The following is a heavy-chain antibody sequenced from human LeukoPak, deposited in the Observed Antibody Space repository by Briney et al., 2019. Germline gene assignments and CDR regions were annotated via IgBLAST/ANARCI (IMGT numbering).Heavy chain of an antibody. CDR1: GGRFSDDA. V-gene: IGHV3-23*01. D-gene: IGHD1-26*01. CDR3: AKEEHSGSLLTLDY. Sequence: GGSLRLTCAASGGRFSDDAMGWVRQAPGKGLEWVSASSGSDGSTYYADSVKGQFTISRDHSKNTLYLQLNSLRAEDTAVYYCAKEEHSGSLLTLDYWGQGTLVTVSS. J-gene: IGHJ4*02. CDR2: SSGSDGST.